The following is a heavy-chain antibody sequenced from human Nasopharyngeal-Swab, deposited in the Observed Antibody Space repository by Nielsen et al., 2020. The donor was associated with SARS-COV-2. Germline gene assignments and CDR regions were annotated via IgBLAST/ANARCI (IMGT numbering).Heavy chain of an antibody. CDR1: GGSISSYY. CDR3: AREVHYYDGSGPGGSTI. J-gene: IGHJ3*02. D-gene: IGHD3-22*01. Sequence: SETLSLTCTVSGGSISSYYWSWIRQPPGKGLEWIGYIYYSGNTNYNPSLKSRVTISVDTSKNQFSLKLSSVTAADTAVYYCAREVHYYDGSGPGGSTIWGQGTMVTVSS. CDR2: IYYSGNT. V-gene: IGHV4-59*01.